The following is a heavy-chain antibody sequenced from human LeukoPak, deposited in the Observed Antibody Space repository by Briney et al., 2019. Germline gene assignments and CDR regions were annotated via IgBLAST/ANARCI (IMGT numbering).Heavy chain of an antibody. CDR3: ARSREPGRDGDY. J-gene: IGHJ4*02. Sequence: GGSLRLSCAASGFTFSSYAMSWVRRAPGKGLEWVSTIRSGGAYTYHADSVKGRFTISRDNAKNTLFLQMNSLRAEDTAVYYCARSREPGRDGDYWGQGTLVTVSS. D-gene: IGHD5-24*01. CDR1: GFTFSSYA. CDR2: IRSGGAYT. V-gene: IGHV3-23*01.